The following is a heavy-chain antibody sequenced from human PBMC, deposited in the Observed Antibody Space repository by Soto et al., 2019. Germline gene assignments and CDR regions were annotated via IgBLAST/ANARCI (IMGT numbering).Heavy chain of an antibody. Sequence: EVQLLESGGGLVQPGGSLRLSCAASGFTFNTYAMSWVRQAPGKGLEWVSGISASGGGTYYTDSVKGRFTISRDNSNNTVHLQMNGLRDEDTGTYYWTKDQGVIVAAIRPLAADAWGQGTTVTVSS. V-gene: IGHV3-23*01. CDR3: TKDQGVIVAAIRPLAADA. CDR2: ISASGGGT. D-gene: IGHD5-12*01. J-gene: IGHJ6*02. CDR1: GFTFNTYA.